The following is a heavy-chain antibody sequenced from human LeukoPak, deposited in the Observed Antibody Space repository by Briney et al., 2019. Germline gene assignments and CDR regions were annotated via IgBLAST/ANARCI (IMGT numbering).Heavy chain of an antibody. Sequence: PSETLSLTCTVSGYSISSGYFWGWIRQPPGKGLEWIGSFYHSGITYYNPSLKSRVTISVEMSKNQFSLKLSSVTAADTAVYYCARDLSFGIAVAGTIRGAFDIWGQGTMVTVSS. CDR3: ARDLSFGIAVAGTIRGAFDI. CDR2: FYHSGIT. CDR1: GYSISSGYF. V-gene: IGHV4-38-2*02. D-gene: IGHD6-19*01. J-gene: IGHJ3*02.